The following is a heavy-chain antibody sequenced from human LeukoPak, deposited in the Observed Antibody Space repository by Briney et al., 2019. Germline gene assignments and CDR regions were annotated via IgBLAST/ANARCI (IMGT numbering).Heavy chain of an antibody. CDR2: ISAYNGNT. Sequence: ASVTVSCKASGYTFTSYGISWVRQAPGQGLEWMGWISAYNGNTNYAQKLQGRVTMTTDTSTSTAYMELRSLRSDDTAVYYCARDVRHIAVAGMIDYWGQGTLVTVSS. CDR1: GYTFTSYG. V-gene: IGHV1-18*01. D-gene: IGHD6-19*01. CDR3: ARDVRHIAVAGMIDY. J-gene: IGHJ4*02.